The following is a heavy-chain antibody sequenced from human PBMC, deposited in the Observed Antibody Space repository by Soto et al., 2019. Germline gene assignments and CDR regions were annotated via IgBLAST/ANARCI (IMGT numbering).Heavy chain of an antibody. CDR3: ARDGVGDTTCCGYNDY. D-gene: IGHD1-26*01. V-gene: IGHV3-33*01. J-gene: IGHJ4*02. CDR2: IRYDGSNI. Sequence: VQLVESGGGVVQPGGSLRLSCAASGIIFNGYGMHWVRQPPGKGLEWVAVIRYDGSNIFYADSVKGRFTISRDNAKNTLYLQMNSLRAEDTAVYYCARDGVGDTTCCGYNDYWGQGTLVTVSS. CDR1: GIIFNGYG.